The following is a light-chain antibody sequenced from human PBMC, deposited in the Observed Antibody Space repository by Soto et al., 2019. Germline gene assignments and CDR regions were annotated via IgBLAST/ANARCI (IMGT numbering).Light chain of an antibody. CDR1: QSVSSN. V-gene: IGKV3-15*01. Sequence: EIVMTQSPATLSVSPGERATLSCGASQSVSSNLAWYQQKPGQAPRLLIYGASTRATGIPARFSGSGSGTEFTLTISSLQSEDFAVYYCQQYNNWPPEGVFGPGTKVDIK. CDR3: QQYNNWPPEGV. J-gene: IGKJ3*01. CDR2: GAS.